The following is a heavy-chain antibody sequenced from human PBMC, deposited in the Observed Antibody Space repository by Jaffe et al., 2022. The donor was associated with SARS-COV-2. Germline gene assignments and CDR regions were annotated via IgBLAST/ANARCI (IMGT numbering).Heavy chain of an antibody. CDR3: AKGLDSSNWFGDY. D-gene: IGHD6-13*01. CDR1: GFTFNSYV. Sequence: EVQLLESGGGLVQPGGSLRLSCAASGFTFNSYVLTWVRQAPGKGLEWVSGIVSSGAGTFYADSVKGRFTISRDNSKSTLYLQMNSLRAEDTAVYYCAKGLDSSNWFGDYWGQGTLVTVFS. CDR2: IVSSGAGT. V-gene: IGHV3-23*01. J-gene: IGHJ4*02.